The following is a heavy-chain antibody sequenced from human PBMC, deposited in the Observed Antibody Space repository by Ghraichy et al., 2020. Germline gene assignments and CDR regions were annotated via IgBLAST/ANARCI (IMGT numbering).Heavy chain of an antibody. Sequence: GESLNISCAVSGLTFTNAWMTWVRQAPGKGLEWIGRIKSETDGGTVDYAAPVRGRFTISREDSKNTLYLQMNSLNTEDTAVYYCKTDDLRWDHWGQGTLVTVSS. V-gene: IGHV3-15*01. CDR1: GLTFTNAW. CDR3: KTDDLRWDH. J-gene: IGHJ4*02. CDR2: IKSETDGGTV. D-gene: IGHD1-26*01.